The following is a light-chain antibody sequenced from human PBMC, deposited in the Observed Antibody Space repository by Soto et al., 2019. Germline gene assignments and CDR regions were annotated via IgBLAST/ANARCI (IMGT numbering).Light chain of an antibody. CDR3: QQYGSLRLT. Sequence: SVVTLSPVTLSLSRDIRATLSCRASQNISSYLIWYQQKPGQAPRLLIYDVSNRATGIPARFSGSGSGTEFALTISRLEPEDFAVYYCQQYGSLRLTFGGGGKVDIK. V-gene: IGKV3-20*01. CDR2: DVS. CDR1: QNISSY. J-gene: IGKJ4*01.